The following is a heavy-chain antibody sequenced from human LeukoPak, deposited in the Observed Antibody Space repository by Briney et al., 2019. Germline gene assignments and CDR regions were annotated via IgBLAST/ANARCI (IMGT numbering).Heavy chain of an antibody. D-gene: IGHD6-19*01. CDR1: GGSISSGGHS. CDR3: ARVSAYTRGWFLNL. Sequence: SETLSPTCAVSGGSISSGGHSWSWIRQPPGKGLEWIGYIYHSGSTYYNPSLKSRVTISVDRSKNQFSLKLISVTAADTAVYHCARVSAYTRGWFLNLWGQGTLVSVSS. V-gene: IGHV4-30-2*01. J-gene: IGHJ5*02. CDR2: IYHSGST.